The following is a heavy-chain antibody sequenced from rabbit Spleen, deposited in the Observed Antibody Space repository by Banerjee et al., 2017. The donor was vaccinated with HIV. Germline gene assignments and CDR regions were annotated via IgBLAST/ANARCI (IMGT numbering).Heavy chain of an antibody. J-gene: IGHJ6*01. Sequence: EQLEESGGGPVKPEGSLTLTCKASGVSFSDKDVMCWVRQAPGKGLEWIACIDAGSGGSDYYANWAKGRFPISRTSSTTVTLQMTSLTAADTATYFCARDTGSSFSSYGMDLWGPGTLVTVS. V-gene: IGHV1S45*01. CDR3: ARDTGSSFSSYGMDL. CDR2: IDAGSGGSD. D-gene: IGHD8-1*01. CDR1: GVSFSDKDV.